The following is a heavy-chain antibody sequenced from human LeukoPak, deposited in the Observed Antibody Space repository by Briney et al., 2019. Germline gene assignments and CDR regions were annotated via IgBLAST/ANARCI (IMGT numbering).Heavy chain of an antibody. D-gene: IGHD6-13*01. V-gene: IGHV4-4*02. J-gene: IGHJ4*02. Sequence: SETLSLTCAVSGGSISSNNWWSWVRQPPGKGLEWIGEINHSGSTNYNPSLKSRVTISVDTSKNQFSLKLSSVTAADTAVYYCARDGAGSSSWYPYYDYWGQGTLVAVSS. CDR1: GGSISSNNW. CDR2: INHSGST. CDR3: ARDGAGSSSWYPYYDY.